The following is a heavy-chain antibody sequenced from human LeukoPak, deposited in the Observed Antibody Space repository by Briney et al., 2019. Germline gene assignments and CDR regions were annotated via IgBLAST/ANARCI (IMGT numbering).Heavy chain of an antibody. D-gene: IGHD5-12*01. J-gene: IGHJ4*02. CDR3: ARDRPGAYSGYAPGDY. CDR2: ISAYNGNT. Sequence: ASVKVSCKASGYTFTSYGISWVRQAPGQGLEWMGWISAYNGNTNYAQNLQGRVTMTTDTSTSTAYMELRSLRSEDTAVYYCARDRPGAYSGYAPGDYWGQGTLVTVSS. CDR1: GYTFTSYG. V-gene: IGHV1-18*01.